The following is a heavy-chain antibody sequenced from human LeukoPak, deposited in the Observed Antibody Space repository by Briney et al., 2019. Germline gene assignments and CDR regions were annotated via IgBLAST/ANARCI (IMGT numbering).Heavy chain of an antibody. J-gene: IGHJ4*02. V-gene: IGHV3-9*01. CDR1: GFTFDDYA. CDR2: ISWNSGSI. D-gene: IGHD3-3*01. Sequence: GGSLRLSCAASGFTFDDYAMHWVRQAPGKGLEWVSGISWNSGSIGYADSVKGRFTISRDNAKNSLYLQMNSLRAEDTALYYCAKDGFFGVVIISKSYFGSWGQGTPVTVSS. CDR3: AKDGFFGVVIISKSYFGS.